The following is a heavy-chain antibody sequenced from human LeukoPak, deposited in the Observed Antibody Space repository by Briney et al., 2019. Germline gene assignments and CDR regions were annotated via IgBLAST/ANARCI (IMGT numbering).Heavy chain of an antibody. Sequence: GGSLRLSCAASGFTFSSYWMTWVRQALGKGLEWVANIRQDGSEKYYVDSVKGRFTISRDNAENSLYLQMNSLRAEDTAVYYCARARGRAAAAGTEDYWGQGTLVTVSS. D-gene: IGHD6-13*01. V-gene: IGHV3-7*01. CDR1: GFTFSSYW. CDR3: ARARGRAAAAGTEDY. J-gene: IGHJ4*02. CDR2: IRQDGSEK.